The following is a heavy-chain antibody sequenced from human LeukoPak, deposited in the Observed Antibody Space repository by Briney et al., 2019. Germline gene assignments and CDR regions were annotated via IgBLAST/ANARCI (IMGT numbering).Heavy chain of an antibody. Sequence: SETLSLTCAVYGGSFSGYYWSWIRQPPGKGLEWIGEINHSGSTNYNPSLKSRVTISVDTSKNQFSLKLSSVTAADTAVYYCARDRWYSGTWDAFDIWGQGTMVTVSS. CDR3: ARDRWYSGTWDAFDI. V-gene: IGHV4-34*01. J-gene: IGHJ3*02. CDR2: INHSGST. CDR1: GGSFSGYY. D-gene: IGHD1-26*01.